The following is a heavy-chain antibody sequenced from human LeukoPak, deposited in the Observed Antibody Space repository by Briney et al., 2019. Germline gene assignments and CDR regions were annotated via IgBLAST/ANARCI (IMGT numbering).Heavy chain of an antibody. Sequence: SESLSLTCAVYVGSFSGYYWSWIRQPPGKGLEWIGEINHSGSTNYNPSLKSRVTISVDTSKNQFSLKLSSVTAADTAVYYCARASRWGYGDYGFDYWGQGTLVTVSS. CDR2: INHSGST. D-gene: IGHD4-17*01. CDR3: ARASRWGYGDYGFDY. V-gene: IGHV4-34*01. CDR1: VGSFSGYY. J-gene: IGHJ4*02.